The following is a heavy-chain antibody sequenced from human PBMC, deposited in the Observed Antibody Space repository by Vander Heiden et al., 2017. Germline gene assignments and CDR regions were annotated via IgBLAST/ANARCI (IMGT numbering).Heavy chain of an antibody. CDR1: GFTFSSSS. J-gene: IGHJ4*02. V-gene: IGHV3-21*01. CDR3: ARGYLSYDFWSGYFFDY. Sequence: EVQLVESGGGLVKPGGSLRLSCAASGFTFSSSSMNWVRQAPGKGLEWVSSISSSSSYIYYADSVKGRFTISRDNAKSALYLQMNSLRAEDTAVYYCARGYLSYDFWSGYFFDYWGQGTLVTVSS. CDR2: ISSSSSYI. D-gene: IGHD3-3*01.